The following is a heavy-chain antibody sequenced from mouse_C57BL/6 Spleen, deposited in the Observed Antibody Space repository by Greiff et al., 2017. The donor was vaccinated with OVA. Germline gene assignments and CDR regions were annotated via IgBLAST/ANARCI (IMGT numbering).Heavy chain of an antibody. CDR2: IDPETGGT. D-gene: IGHD1-1*01. Sequence: VQLQESGAELVRPGASVTLSCKASGYTFTDYEMHWVKQTPVHGLEWIGAIDPETGGTAYNQKFKGKAILTADKSSSTAYMELRSLTSEDSAVYYCTIYGSRYFDVWGTGTTVTVSS. CDR3: TIYGSRYFDV. V-gene: IGHV1-15*01. J-gene: IGHJ1*03. CDR1: GYTFTDYE.